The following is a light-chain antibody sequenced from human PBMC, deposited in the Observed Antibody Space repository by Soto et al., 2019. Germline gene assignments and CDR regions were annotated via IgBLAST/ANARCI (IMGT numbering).Light chain of an antibody. J-gene: IGLJ1*01. Sequence: QSALTQPRSVSGSPGQSVTISCTGTSRDVGGYSYVSWYQQHPGKAPKLMTYDVSKRPSGVPDRFSGSKSGNTASLTISGLQAEDEADYYCCSSAGSYSYVFGTGTKLTVL. CDR2: DVS. CDR1: SRDVGGYSY. V-gene: IGLV2-11*01. CDR3: CSSAGSYSYV.